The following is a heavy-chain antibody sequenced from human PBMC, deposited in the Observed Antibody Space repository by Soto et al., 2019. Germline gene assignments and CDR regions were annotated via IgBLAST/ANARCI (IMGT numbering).Heavy chain of an antibody. J-gene: IGHJ4*02. V-gene: IGHV3-30-3*01. Sequence: LRLSCAASGFTFSSYAMNWVRQAPGKGLEWVALISHDGINKYYADSVRGRFTISRDSSTNTLYLQMNSLRAADTAVYYCGRCTSTSCHLGSDYWGQGTLVTVS. CDR2: ISHDGINK. D-gene: IGHD2-2*01. CDR1: GFTFSSYA. CDR3: GRCTSTSCHLGSDY.